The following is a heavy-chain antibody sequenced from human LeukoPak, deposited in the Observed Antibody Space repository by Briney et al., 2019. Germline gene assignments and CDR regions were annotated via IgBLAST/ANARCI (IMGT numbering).Heavy chain of an antibody. V-gene: IGHV4-59*01. J-gene: IGHJ6*03. CDR3: ARAGYGYGDYYCYYYMDV. D-gene: IGHD4-17*01. Sequence: PSETLSLTCTVSGGSISSYYWSWIRQPPGKGLEWIGYIYYSGSTNYNPSLKSRVTISVDTSKNQFSLKLSSVTAADTAVYYCARAGYGYGDYYCYYYMDVWGKGTTVTVSS. CDR1: GGSISSYY. CDR2: IYYSGST.